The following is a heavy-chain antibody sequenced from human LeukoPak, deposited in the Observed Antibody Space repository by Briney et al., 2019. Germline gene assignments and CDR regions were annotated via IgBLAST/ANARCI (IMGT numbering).Heavy chain of an antibody. Sequence: SETLSLTCTVSGGSISSHYWTWIRQSPVKGLEWIGDISNSGSTSYNPSLKSRVTISIDTSKNQFSLKLSSVTAADTAVYYCGRDALVGYFSYYYMDVWGKGTTVTVSS. CDR2: ISNSGST. CDR1: GGSISSHY. D-gene: IGHD2-15*01. J-gene: IGHJ6*03. V-gene: IGHV4-59*11. CDR3: GRDALVGYFSYYYMDV.